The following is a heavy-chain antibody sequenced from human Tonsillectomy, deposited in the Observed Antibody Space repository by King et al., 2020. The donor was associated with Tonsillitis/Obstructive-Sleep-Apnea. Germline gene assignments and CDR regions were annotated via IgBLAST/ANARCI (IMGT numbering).Heavy chain of an antibody. Sequence: VQLQQWGAGLLKPSETLSLTCGVYGGSFSGYNWSWIRQPPGKGLEWSGEISHSGSTNYNPSLKSRVTISVDTSKNQFSLQLSSVTAADTAVNYCAGGYNNYGMDVWGQGTTVTVSS. CDR3: AGGYNNYGMDV. CDR1: GGSFSGYN. J-gene: IGHJ6*02. D-gene: IGHD5-24*01. V-gene: IGHV4-34*01. CDR2: ISHSGST.